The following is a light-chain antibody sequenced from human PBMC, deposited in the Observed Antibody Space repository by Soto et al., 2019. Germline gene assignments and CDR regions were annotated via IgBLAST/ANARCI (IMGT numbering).Light chain of an antibody. V-gene: IGLV2-14*01. CDR1: ISDIGRYNF. CDR2: EAT. J-gene: IGLJ1*01. Sequence: SVLTHPASMSGSPGQSITISCTGTISDIGRYNFVSWYQHHPGKAPKLIIYEATKRPSGVSYRFSGSKSGNTASPTISGLQAEDEADYYCTSYTITSPYVFGTGTKVTVL. CDR3: TSYTITSPYV.